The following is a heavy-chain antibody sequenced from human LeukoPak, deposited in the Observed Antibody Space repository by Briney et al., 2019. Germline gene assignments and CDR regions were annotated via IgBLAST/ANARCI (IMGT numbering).Heavy chain of an antibody. Sequence: GGSLRLSCAASGFTFSGYSMNRVRQAPGKGLEWVSYISSSSSTIYYADSVKGRFTISRDNAKNSLYLQMNSLRAEDTAVYYCAREPVSHSSWGQGTLVTVSS. V-gene: IGHV3-48*01. D-gene: IGHD4-11*01. CDR2: ISSSSSTI. CDR3: AREPVSHSS. J-gene: IGHJ4*02. CDR1: GFTFSGYS.